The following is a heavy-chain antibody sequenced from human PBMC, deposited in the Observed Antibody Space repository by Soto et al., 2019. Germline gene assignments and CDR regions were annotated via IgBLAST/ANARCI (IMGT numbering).Heavy chain of an antibody. Sequence: SETLSLTCTVSGGSISSGGYYWSWIRQHPGKGLEWIGYIYYSGSTYYNPSLKSRVTISVDTSKNQFSPKLSSVTAADTAVYYCARRVPTMGFDYWGQGTLVTVSS. CDR3: ARRVPTMGFDY. V-gene: IGHV4-31*03. D-gene: IGHD3-10*02. CDR2: IYYSGST. J-gene: IGHJ4*02. CDR1: GGSISSGGYY.